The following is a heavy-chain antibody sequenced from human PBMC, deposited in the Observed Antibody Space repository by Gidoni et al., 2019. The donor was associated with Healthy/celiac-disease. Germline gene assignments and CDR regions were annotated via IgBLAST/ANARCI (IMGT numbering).Heavy chain of an antibody. J-gene: IGHJ6*02. CDR1: GGTLSSYA. Sequence: QLQLVQSGAEVKKTGSSVKVSCKASGGTLSSYAISWVRQAPGQGLEWMGGIIPIFGTANDAQKSQGRVTITAHEPTSTAYMELSSLRSEDTAVYYCARGGKPYYDLWSGSHGMDVWGQGTTVTVS. CDR2: IIPIFGTA. D-gene: IGHD3-3*01. CDR3: ARGGKPYYDLWSGSHGMDV. V-gene: IGHV1-69*01.